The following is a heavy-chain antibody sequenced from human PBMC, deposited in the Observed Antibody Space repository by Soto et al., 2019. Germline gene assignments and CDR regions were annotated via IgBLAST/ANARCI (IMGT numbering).Heavy chain of an antibody. CDR3: ARGCSSASCYTGFDP. Sequence: LSLTCTVSGGSISSGPYSWSWIRQPPGKGLEWLGYIYYSGKTDYNPSLRSRVTISVDRSKNQFSLILTSVTAADSAVYFCARGCSSASCYTGFDPWGQGTLVTVSS. J-gene: IGHJ5*02. D-gene: IGHD2-2*02. CDR2: IYYSGKT. CDR1: GGSISSGPYS. V-gene: IGHV4-30-2*01.